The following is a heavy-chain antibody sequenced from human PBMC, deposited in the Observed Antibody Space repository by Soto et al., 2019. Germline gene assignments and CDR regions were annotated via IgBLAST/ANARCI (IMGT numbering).Heavy chain of an antibody. J-gene: IGHJ6*02. CDR3: AREMVAPSDNYYGLDV. V-gene: IGHV3-30-3*01. CDR1: GFSFSIYA. D-gene: IGHD2-15*01. Sequence: QVQLVESGGGVVQPGRSLRLSCAASGFSFSIYAIHWVRQAPGKGLEWVVVTSYDGSNKYYADSVEGRFTISGDNSKNTLNLQMNSLRPEDTAVYFCAREMVAPSDNYYGLDVWGQGTTVTVSS. CDR2: TSYDGSNK.